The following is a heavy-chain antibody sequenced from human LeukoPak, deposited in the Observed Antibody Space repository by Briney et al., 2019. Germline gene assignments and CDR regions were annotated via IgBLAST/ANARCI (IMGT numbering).Heavy chain of an antibody. J-gene: IGHJ4*02. CDR2: ISGSGGST. CDR1: GFTFSSYA. Sequence: HPGGSLRLSCAASGFTFSSYAMSWVRQAPGKGLEWVSAISGSGGSTYYADSVKGRFTISSDNSKNTLYLQMNSLRAEDTAVYYCAKASGGKYYDSSGSDVLRPPIDYWGQGTLVTVSS. CDR3: AKASGGKYYDSSGSDVLRPPIDY. D-gene: IGHD3-22*01. V-gene: IGHV3-23*01.